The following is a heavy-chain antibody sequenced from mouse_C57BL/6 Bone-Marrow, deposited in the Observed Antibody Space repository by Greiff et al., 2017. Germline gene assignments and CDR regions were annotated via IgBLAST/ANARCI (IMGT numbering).Heavy chain of an antibody. CDR3: ARYYDYDNDGDY. Sequence: QVQLQQPGAELVRPGTSVTLSCKASGYTFTSYWMHWVKQRPGQGLEWIGVIDPSDSYTNYNQKFKGKATLTVDTSSSTAYMQLSSRTSEDSAVYYCARYYDYDNDGDYWGQGTTLTVSS. D-gene: IGHD2-4*01. CDR2: IDPSDSYT. CDR1: GYTFTSYW. J-gene: IGHJ2*01. V-gene: IGHV1-59*01.